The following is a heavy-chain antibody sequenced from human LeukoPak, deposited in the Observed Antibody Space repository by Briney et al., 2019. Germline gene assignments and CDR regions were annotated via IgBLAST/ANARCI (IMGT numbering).Heavy chain of an antibody. Sequence: ASVKVSCKASGYTFTTHGISWVRQAPGQGPEWMGWISANNGNTNFAQKLQGRVTMTTDTSTSTAYMELRSLRSDDTAVYYCARNLGRWDAFDIWGQGTMVTVFS. J-gene: IGHJ3*02. V-gene: IGHV1-18*01. CDR1: GYTFTTHG. CDR2: ISANNGNT. CDR3: ARNLGRWDAFDI. D-gene: IGHD3-16*01.